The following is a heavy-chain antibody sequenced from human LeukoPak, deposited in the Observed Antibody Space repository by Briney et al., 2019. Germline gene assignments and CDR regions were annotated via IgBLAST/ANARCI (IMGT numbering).Heavy chain of an antibody. V-gene: IGHV4-4*07. CDR2: IYSTGST. D-gene: IGHD6-13*01. CDR1: GASVSSYY. CDR3: ARGIADPYSFDS. Sequence: PSETLSLTCTVSGASVSSYYWSWIRQPAGKGLEWIGRIYSTGSTNYSPSLKSRVTMSVDKSKNQFSLNLSSVTAAGTAVYYCARGIADPYSFDSWGQGTLVTVSS. J-gene: IGHJ4*02.